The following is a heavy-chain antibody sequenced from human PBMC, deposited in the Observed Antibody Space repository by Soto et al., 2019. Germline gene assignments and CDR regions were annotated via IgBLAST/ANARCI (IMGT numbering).Heavy chain of an antibody. V-gene: IGHV3-48*03. J-gene: IGHJ4*02. CDR2: VSGSGGTL. D-gene: IGHD5-12*01. CDR3: ARVRRGYSSVLIDY. Sequence: PGGSLRLSCAASGFTFSSYEMNWVRQAPGKGLKWVSYVSGSGGTLHYADSVRGRFTISRDNAKNSLYLQMNSLRLEDTAVYHCARVRRGYSSVLIDYWGQGTLVTVSS. CDR1: GFTFSSYE.